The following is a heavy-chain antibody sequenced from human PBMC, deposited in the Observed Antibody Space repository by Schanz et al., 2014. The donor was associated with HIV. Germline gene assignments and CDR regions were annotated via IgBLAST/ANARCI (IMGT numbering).Heavy chain of an antibody. CDR2: MSPNSDNT. D-gene: IGHD4-4*01. V-gene: IGHV1-8*01. CDR3: ARDGSKWNFEY. J-gene: IGHJ4*02. Sequence: QVQLVQSGAEVKKPGASVKVSCKASGYTFTSYDIHWVRQATGQGLEWMGWMSPNSDNTAYAQKFQGRLTMTGNTSISSAYMELSSLRSEDTAVYYCARDGSKWNFEYWGQGTLVTVSP. CDR1: GYTFTSYD.